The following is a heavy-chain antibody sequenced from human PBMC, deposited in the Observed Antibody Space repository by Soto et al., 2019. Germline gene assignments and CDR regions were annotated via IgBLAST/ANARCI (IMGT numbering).Heavy chain of an antibody. V-gene: IGHV1-69*01. D-gene: IGHD3-10*01. CDR3: ARDRDDYGSGNYYNRIAF. J-gene: IGHJ4*02. CDR2: IIPLIGTP. CDR1: GGIFSTYA. Sequence: QVQLVQSGAEVKKPGSSVKVSCKASGGIFSTYAISWLRQAPGQGLEWMGGIIPLIGTPNYAQRFQGRVTITADESTSTAYMELSRLRSEDTAVYYCARDRDDYGSGNYYNRIAFWGQGTLVTVSS.